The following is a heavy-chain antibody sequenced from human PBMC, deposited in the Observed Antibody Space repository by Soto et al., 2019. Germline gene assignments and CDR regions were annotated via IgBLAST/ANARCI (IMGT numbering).Heavy chain of an antibody. CDR1: GGTFSSYD. CDR3: AKTYYYDSSAEFGI. V-gene: IGHV1-69*01. CDR2: IIPIFGTA. J-gene: IGHJ3*02. Sequence: SVKVSCKASGGTFSSYDISWVRQAPGQGLEWMGGIIPIFGTANYAQKFQGRVTITADESTSTAYMELSSLRSEDTAVYYCAKTYYYDSSAEFGIWGQGTMVTVSS. D-gene: IGHD3-22*01.